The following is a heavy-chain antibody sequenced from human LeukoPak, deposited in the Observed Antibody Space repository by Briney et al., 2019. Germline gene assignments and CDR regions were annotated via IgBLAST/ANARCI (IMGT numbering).Heavy chain of an antibody. CDR1: GGSISSHY. J-gene: IGHJ4*02. CDR3: ARDRYALGYFDY. Sequence: SETLSLTCTASGGSISSHYWSWIRQPPGKGLEWIGYIYYSGSTNYNPSLKSRVTISVDTSKNQFSLKLSSVTAADTAVYYCARDRYALGYFDYWGQGTLVTVSS. CDR2: IYYSGST. D-gene: IGHD2-2*01. V-gene: IGHV4-59*11.